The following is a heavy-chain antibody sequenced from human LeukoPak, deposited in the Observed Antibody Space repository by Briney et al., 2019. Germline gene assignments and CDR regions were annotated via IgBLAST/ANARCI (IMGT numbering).Heavy chain of an antibody. CDR1: GFTFSNFA. CDR2: ISGNGGST. V-gene: IGHV3-23*01. Sequence: PGGSLRLSCAASGFTFSNFAMSWVRQAPGKGLEWVSGISGNGGSTFYSADSVKGRFTISRDNSKNTLYLQMNSLRAEDTAVYYCAKDREYSGIFYFDYWGQGTLVTVSS. D-gene: IGHD1-26*01. J-gene: IGHJ4*02. CDR3: AKDREYSGIFYFDY.